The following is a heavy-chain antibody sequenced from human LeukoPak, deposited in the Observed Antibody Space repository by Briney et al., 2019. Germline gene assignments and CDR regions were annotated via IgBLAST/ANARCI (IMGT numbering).Heavy chain of an antibody. V-gene: IGHV3-21*01. D-gene: IGHD6-19*01. CDR1: GFTFSSHT. CDR3: ARSIAVAKRDY. CDR2: ISSSSSYI. Sequence: GGSLSLSCAASGFTFSSHTMNWVRQAPGKGLEWVSSISSSSSYIYYADSVKGRFTISRDNAKNSLYLQMNSLRAEDTAVYYCARSIAVAKRDYWGQGTLVTVSS. J-gene: IGHJ4*02.